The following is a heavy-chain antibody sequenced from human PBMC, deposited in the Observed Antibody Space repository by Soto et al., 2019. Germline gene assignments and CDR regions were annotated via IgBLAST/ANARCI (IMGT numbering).Heavy chain of an antibody. Sequence: ASVKVSCKASGYTFTHFYITWVRQAPGQGLEWMGAISPHTFNTNYAQKFRGRVTLTTEKFTNTAYMDLRSLTSDDTAVYYCARDEGGYDISNGYDKAHHFDYWGQGVTVTVSS. D-gene: IGHD3-9*01. J-gene: IGHJ4*02. CDR2: ISPHTFNT. CDR3: ARDEGGYDISNGYDKAHHFDY. V-gene: IGHV1-18*01. CDR1: GYTFTHFY.